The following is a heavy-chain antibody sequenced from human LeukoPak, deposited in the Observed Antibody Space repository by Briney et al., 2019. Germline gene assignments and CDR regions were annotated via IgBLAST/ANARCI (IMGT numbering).Heavy chain of an antibody. V-gene: IGHV1-18*01. D-gene: IGHD3-10*01. Sequence: ASVKVSCKAAGYTFTTYPITWVRQAPGQGLEWMGWINPDNGNTIYAQKVQGRLTMTTDTSTTTAYMELRSLRSDDTAVYYCSRVRTYSYGSGSYYWDYYFDYWGLGTLATVSS. J-gene: IGHJ4*02. CDR2: INPDNGNT. CDR3: SRVRTYSYGSGSYYWDYYFDY. CDR1: GYTFTTYP.